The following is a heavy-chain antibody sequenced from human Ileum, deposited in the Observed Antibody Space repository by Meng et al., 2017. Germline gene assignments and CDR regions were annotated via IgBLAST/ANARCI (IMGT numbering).Heavy chain of an antibody. J-gene: IGHJ4*02. D-gene: IGHD4-17*01. CDR3: ARRAHYGDPPR. CDR2: IYYGGST. V-gene: IGHV4-39*01. Sequence: QLRLQESGPGLVKPSETLSLTCSVSSGSFTNNNYYWVWIRRPPGKGLEWIGSIYYGGSTYYNPSLKSRATISVDTSTNQFSLKLISVTAADTAVYYCARRAHYGDPPRWGQGTLVTVSS. CDR1: SGSFTNNNYY.